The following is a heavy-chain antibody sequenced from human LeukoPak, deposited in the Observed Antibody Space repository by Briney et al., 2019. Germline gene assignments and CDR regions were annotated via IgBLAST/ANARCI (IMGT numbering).Heavy chain of an antibody. Sequence: PSETLSLTCAVYGGSFSGYYWSWIRQPPGKGLEWIGEINHSGSTNYNPSLKSRVTISVDTSRNQFSLKLSSVTAADTAVYYCARAYCSSTSCYTGWGQGTLVTVSS. CDR3: ARAYCSSTSCYTG. CDR2: INHSGST. J-gene: IGHJ4*02. CDR1: GGSFSGYY. V-gene: IGHV4-34*01. D-gene: IGHD2-2*02.